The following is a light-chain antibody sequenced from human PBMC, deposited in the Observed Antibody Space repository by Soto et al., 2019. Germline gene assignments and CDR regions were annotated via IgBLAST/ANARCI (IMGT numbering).Light chain of an antibody. CDR2: DAS. V-gene: IGLV2-11*01. Sequence: PTLKQPRSVSGCSGQSFTNHCTGNSSDVGGYNYVSWYQQHPGKAPKLMIYDASKRPSGVPDRFSGSKSGSTASLTISGLQAEDEADYYCCSYAGSYTYVFGTGTKVTVL. CDR3: CSYAGSYTYV. CDR1: SSDVGGYNY. J-gene: IGLJ1*01.